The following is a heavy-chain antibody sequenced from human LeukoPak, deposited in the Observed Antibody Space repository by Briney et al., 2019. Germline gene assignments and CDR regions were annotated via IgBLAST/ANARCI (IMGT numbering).Heavy chain of an antibody. CDR2: IDPNSGDT. V-gene: IGHV1-2*02. D-gene: IGHD3-10*01. CDR1: VYTFTYYY. J-gene: IGHJ5*02. CDR3: ARVVDYYGSGTSYSLHT. Sequence: ASVNVSFKSSVYTFTYYYIHGVRQAPGQGLEWMAWIDPNSGDTNYAQKFQGRVTLTRDTSITTAYIDLSRLSSDDTAVYYCARVVDYYGSGTSYSLHTWGQGTLVPVSS.